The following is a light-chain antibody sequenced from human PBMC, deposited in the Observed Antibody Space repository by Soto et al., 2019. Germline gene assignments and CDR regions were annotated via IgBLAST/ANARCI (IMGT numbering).Light chain of an antibody. CDR1: QSISSSY. V-gene: IGKV3-20*01. Sequence: VLTQSPGTLSLYQGERATLSCRASQSISSSYLAWYQQKPGQAPRLLIYGASRRATGIPDRFSGRESGTDFTLTITTLEPEDSAVYFCQQYASSPYTFGQGTKVDIK. J-gene: IGKJ2*01. CDR2: GAS. CDR3: QQYASSPYT.